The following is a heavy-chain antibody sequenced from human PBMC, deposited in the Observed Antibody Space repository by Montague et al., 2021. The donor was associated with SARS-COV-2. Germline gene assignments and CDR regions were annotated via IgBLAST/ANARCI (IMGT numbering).Heavy chain of an antibody. Sequence: TLSLTCTVSGGSISSGSHYWSWIRQPAGKGLEWIGRIDTSGNTKYISSLKSRVTISVDTSKNQFSLKLSSVTAADTAVYYCARRMDYYGIDVWGQGTTGTVSS. CDR1: GGSISSGSHY. V-gene: IGHV4-61*02. CDR3: ARRMDYYGIDV. D-gene: IGHD2-8*01. J-gene: IGHJ6*02. CDR2: IDTSGNT.